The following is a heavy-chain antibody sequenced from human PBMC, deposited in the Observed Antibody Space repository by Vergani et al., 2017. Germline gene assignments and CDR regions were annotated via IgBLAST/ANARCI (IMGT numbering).Heavy chain of an antibody. CDR1: GGSFSGYY. V-gene: IGHV4-34*01. CDR3: ARGVGASFGY. CDR2: INHSGIT. J-gene: IGHJ4*02. Sequence: QVQLQQWGAGLLKPSETLSLTCAVYGGSFSGYYWSWIRQPPGKGLEWIGEINHSGITNYNPSLKSRVTISVDTSKNQFSLKLSSVTAADTAVYYCARGVGASFGYWGQGTLVTVSS. D-gene: IGHD1-26*01.